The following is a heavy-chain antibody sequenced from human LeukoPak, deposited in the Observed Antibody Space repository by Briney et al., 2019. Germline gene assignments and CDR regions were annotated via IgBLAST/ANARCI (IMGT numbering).Heavy chain of an antibody. CDR2: INPNSGGT. CDR1: GYTFTGYY. J-gene: IGHJ4*02. V-gene: IGHV1-2*06. Sequence: ASVKVSCKASGYTFTGYYMHWVRQAPGQGLEWMGRINPNSGGTNYAQKFQGRVTMTRDTSISTAYMELSRLRSDDTAVYYCARLGGDYYDSSGYSSFDYWAQGTLVTVSS. D-gene: IGHD3-22*01. CDR3: ARLGGDYYDSSGYSSFDY.